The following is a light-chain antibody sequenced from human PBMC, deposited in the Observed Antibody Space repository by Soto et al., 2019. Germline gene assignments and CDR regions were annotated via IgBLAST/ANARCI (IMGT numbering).Light chain of an antibody. Sequence: DIQMTQSPSTLSAYVGERVTITCRASQSISPWLAWYQKKPGKAPNLLIYRASNLQTGVPSRFSGSGSGTEFTLTINSLQPDDFATYYCQQYRGRQYTFGQGTKLEIE. CDR2: RAS. J-gene: IGKJ2*01. V-gene: IGKV1-5*03. CDR1: QSISPW. CDR3: QQYRGRQYT.